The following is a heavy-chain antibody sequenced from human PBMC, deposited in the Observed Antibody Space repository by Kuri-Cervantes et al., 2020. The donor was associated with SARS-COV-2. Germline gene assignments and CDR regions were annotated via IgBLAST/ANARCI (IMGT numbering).Heavy chain of an antibody. CDR2: ISSSSSYI. CDR1: GFTFSSYS. D-gene: IGHD6-13*01. CDR3: ARGFKIAAAGPFDY. J-gene: IGHJ4*02. V-gene: IGHV3-21*01. Sequence: RGSLRLSCAASGFTFSSYSMNWVRQAPGKGLEWVSSISSSSSYIYYADSVKGRFTISRDNAKNSLYLQMNSLRAEDTAVYYCARGFKIAAAGPFDYWGQGTLVTVSS.